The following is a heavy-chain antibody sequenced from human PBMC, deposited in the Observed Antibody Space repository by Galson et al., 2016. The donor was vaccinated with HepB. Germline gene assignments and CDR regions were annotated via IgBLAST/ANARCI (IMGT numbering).Heavy chain of an antibody. J-gene: IGHJ4*02. CDR1: GYTFIDYY. V-gene: IGHV1-2*02. D-gene: IGHD6-6*01. CDR2: INPSSGGT. Sequence: SVKVSCKAAGYTFIDYYIHWVRQAPGQGLEWMGWINPSSGGTKYAQNFQGRVTMTRDTSTSTVYMELSSVRSDDTAVYYCARGGWDYSSSIYFDYWGQGALVTVSS. CDR3: ARGGWDYSSSIYFDY.